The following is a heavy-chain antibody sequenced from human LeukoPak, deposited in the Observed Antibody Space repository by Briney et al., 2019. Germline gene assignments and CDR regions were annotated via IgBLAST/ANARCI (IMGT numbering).Heavy chain of an antibody. CDR2: ISSSSSYI. CDR1: GFTFSSYS. V-gene: IGHV3-21*01. D-gene: IGHD1-26*01. CDR3: ARDRIVGATTGDY. J-gene: IGHJ4*02. Sequence: GGSLRLSCAASGFTFSSYSMNWVRQAPGKGLEWVSSISSSSSYIYYADSAKGRYTISRDNAKNSLYLQMNSLRAEDTAVYYCARDRIVGATTGDYWGQGTLVTVSS.